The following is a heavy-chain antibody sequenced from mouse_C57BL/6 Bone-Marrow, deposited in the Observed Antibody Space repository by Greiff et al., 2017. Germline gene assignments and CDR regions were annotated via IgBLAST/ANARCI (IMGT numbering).Heavy chain of an antibody. CDR3: ALGSYYALDY. D-gene: IGHD1-1*02. J-gene: IGHJ2*01. CDR1: GYTFTDYY. Sequence: QVQLQQSGPGLVKPGASVKISCKASGYTFTDYYISWVKQKPGQGLEWIGWIFPGGGSTYYPENFKGKATLTGDKSSSTAYMLISSLTSEDSAVYYCALGSYYALDYWGQGATLTVSS. V-gene: IGHV1-75*01. CDR2: IFPGGGST.